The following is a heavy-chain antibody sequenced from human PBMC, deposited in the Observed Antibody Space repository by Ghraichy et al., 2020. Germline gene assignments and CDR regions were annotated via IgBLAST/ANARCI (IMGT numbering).Heavy chain of an antibody. V-gene: IGHV1-8*01. CDR2: MNPNSGNT. J-gene: IGHJ6*02. CDR1: GYTFTSYD. CDR3: ARGTRYCSGGSCALYYYYYGMDG. D-gene: IGHD2-15*01. Sequence: ASVKVSCKASGYTFTSYDINWVRQATGQGLEWMGWMNPNSGNTGYAQKFQGRVTMTRNTSISTAYMELSSLRSEDTAVYYCARGTRYCSGGSCALYYYYYGMDGWGQGTTVTVSS.